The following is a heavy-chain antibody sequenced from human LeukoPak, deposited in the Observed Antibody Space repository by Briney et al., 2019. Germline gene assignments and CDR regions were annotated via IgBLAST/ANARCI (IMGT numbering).Heavy chain of an antibody. Sequence: PGGSLRLSCAASGFTFSTYIMHWVRQAPGKGLEWVSCISSDSTYMFYTDSVKGRFTISRDNAKNSLYLQMNSLRAEDTAVYYCAREDIVLMLYSPSRAIDYWGQGTLVTVSS. J-gene: IGHJ4*02. CDR1: GFTFSTYI. D-gene: IGHD2-8*01. CDR3: AREDIVLMLYSPSRAIDY. V-gene: IGHV3-21*01. CDR2: ISSDSTYM.